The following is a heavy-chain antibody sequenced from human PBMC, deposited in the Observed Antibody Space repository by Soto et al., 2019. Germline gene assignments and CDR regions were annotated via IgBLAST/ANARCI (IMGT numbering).Heavy chain of an antibody. D-gene: IGHD5-12*01. J-gene: IGHJ5*02. Sequence: SQTLSLTCAISGDSVSGNTASLNWIRQSPSRGLEWLGRTYFRSKWYNDYAVSVKSRIIINPDTSNNQFSLQLNSVTPEDTAVYFCAKGDNLGPKTGYAFDPWGQGIMVTVSS. CDR1: GDSVSGNTAS. CDR2: TYFRSKWYN. CDR3: AKGDNLGPKTGYAFDP. V-gene: IGHV6-1*01.